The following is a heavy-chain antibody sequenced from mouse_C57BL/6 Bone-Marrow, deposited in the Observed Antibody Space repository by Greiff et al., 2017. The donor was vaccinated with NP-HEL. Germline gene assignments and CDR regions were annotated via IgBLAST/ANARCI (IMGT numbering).Heavy chain of an antibody. V-gene: IGHV5-16*01. D-gene: IGHD1-1*01. CDR2: INYDGSST. CDR1: GFTFSDYY. J-gene: IGHJ1*03. CDR3: ARDHGSSLYWYFDV. Sequence: EVKLVESEGGLVQPGSSMKLSCTASGFTFSDYYMAWVRQVPEKGLEWVANINYDGSSTYYLDSLKSRFIISRDNAKNILYLQMSSLKSEDTATYYCARDHGSSLYWYFDVWGTGTTVTVSS.